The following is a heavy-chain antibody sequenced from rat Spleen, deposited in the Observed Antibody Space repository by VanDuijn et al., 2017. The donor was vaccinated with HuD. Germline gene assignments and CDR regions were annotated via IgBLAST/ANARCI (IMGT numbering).Heavy chain of an antibody. J-gene: IGHJ3*01. CDR3: ASHGPRISRFAY. CDR1: GLTFTNYD. CDR2: ILYDGTNT. Sequence: EVQLVESGGGLVQPGGSMKLSWASSGLTFTNYDMAWVRQVPTKGLEWVATILYDGTNTYFRDSVKGRFTISRDNAKNTLYLQMDSLRSEDTATYYCASHGPRISRFAYWGQGTLVTVSS. V-gene: IGHV5-7*01. D-gene: IGHD1-6*01.